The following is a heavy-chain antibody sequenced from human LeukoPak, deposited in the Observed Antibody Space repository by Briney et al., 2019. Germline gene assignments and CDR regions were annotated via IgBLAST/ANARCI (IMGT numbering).Heavy chain of an antibody. J-gene: IGHJ5*02. Sequence: PSETLSLTCAVYGGSFSGYYWSWIRQPPGKGLEWIGEINHSGSTNYNPSLKSRVTISVDTSKNQFSLKLSSVTAADTAVYYCARRVGRSYNWTKGGWFDPWGQGTLVTVSS. V-gene: IGHV4-34*01. CDR3: ARRVGRSYNWTKGGWFDP. D-gene: IGHD1/OR15-1a*01. CDR1: GGSFSGYY. CDR2: INHSGST.